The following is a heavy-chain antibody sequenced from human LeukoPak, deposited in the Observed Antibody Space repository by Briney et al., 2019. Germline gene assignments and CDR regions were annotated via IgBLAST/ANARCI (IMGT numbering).Heavy chain of an antibody. CDR3: ARYCSGGSCNDGFDY. D-gene: IGHD2-15*01. CDR2: IIPILGIA. Sequence: SVKVSCKASGGTFSSYTISWVRQAPGQGLEWMGRIIPILGIANYAQKFQGGVTITADKSTSTAYMELSSLRSEDTAVYYCARYCSGGSCNDGFDYWGQGTLVTVSS. CDR1: GGTFSSYT. V-gene: IGHV1-69*02. J-gene: IGHJ4*02.